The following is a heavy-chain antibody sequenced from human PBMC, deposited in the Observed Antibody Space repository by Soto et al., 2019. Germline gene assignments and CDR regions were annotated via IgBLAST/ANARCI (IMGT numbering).Heavy chain of an antibody. D-gene: IGHD6-13*01. CDR3: ARGWYEDY. CDR2: INPSGST. J-gene: IGHJ4*02. V-gene: IGHV4-34*01. Sequence: QVQLQQWGAGLLKPSETLSLTCAVYGGSFSGYYWSWIRQPPGKGLEWIGEINPSGSTNYNPSLKSRVTISVDTSKNQFSLKVSSVTAADTAVYYCARGWYEDYWGQGTLVTVSS. CDR1: GGSFSGYY.